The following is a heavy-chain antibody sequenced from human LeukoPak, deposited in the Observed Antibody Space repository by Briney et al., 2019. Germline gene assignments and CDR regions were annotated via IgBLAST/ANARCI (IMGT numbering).Heavy chain of an antibody. J-gene: IGHJ6*03. D-gene: IGHD5-12*01. Sequence: PGGSLRLSCVASGFTISNHWMNWVRQAPGKGLEWVSYISSGGSAIYYADSVKGRFTISRDNAKNSLYLQMNSLRAEDTAVYYCARDGYNSYSYYMDVWGKGTTVTVPS. CDR1: GFTISNHW. CDR3: ARDGYNSYSYYMDV. CDR2: ISSGGSAI. V-gene: IGHV3-48*03.